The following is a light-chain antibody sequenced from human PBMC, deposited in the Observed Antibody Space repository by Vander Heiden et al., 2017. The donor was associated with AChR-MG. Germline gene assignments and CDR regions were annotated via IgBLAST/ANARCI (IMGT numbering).Light chain of an antibody. J-gene: IGKJ4*01. CDR2: GAS. CDR3: QQYDSSRLT. CDR1: QSVSSRY. Sequence: EIVLTQSPGTLSLSPGERATLSCTVSQSVSSRYLAWSQQKPGQPPRILIYGASNRATSISGRFRGSGSGRDFTLTISILEPGDLAVYYCQQYDSSRLTFGGGTKVEIK. V-gene: IGKV3-20*01.